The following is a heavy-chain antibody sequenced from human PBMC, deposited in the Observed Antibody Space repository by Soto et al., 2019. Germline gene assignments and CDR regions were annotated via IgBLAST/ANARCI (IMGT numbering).Heavy chain of an antibody. CDR3: ATGRFSALVRGVLIFDP. D-gene: IGHD3-10*01. CDR1: GFSINNYY. CDR2: IHYSGST. Sequence: SETLSLTWTVSGFSINNYYWNLIRQPPGKGLEWIGSIHYSGSTNYKPSLKSRVTISVDTSKNQFSLKLNSVTAADTAVYYCATGRFSALVRGVLIFDPWGQGTLVTVSS. V-gene: IGHV4-59*01. J-gene: IGHJ5*02.